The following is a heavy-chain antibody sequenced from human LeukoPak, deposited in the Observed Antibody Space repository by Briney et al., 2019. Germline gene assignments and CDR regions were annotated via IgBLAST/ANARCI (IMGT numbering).Heavy chain of an antibody. CDR2: TYYRSKWYN. V-gene: IGHV6-1*01. Sequence: SQTLSLTCAISGDSVSSNSVGWTWIRQSPSRGLEWLGRTYYRSKWYNDYAVSVKSRITINPDTSKNQFSLQLNSVTPEDTAVYYCARDAVHSSGWFTYFDYWGQGTLVTVSS. CDR1: GDSVSSNSVG. D-gene: IGHD6-19*01. J-gene: IGHJ4*02. CDR3: ARDAVHSSGWFTYFDY.